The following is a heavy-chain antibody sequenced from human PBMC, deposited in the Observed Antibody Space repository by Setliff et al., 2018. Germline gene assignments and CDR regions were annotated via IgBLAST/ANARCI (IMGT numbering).Heavy chain of an antibody. CDR3: ARGGYSRGPPVYYFDY. Sequence: SETLSLTCAVYGGSFSGYYWSWIRQPPGKGLEWIGEINHSGSTNYNPSLKSRVTISIDTSKNQFSLKLSSVTAADTAVYYCARGGYSRGPPVYYFDYWGQGTLVTVSS. J-gene: IGHJ4*02. V-gene: IGHV4-34*01. D-gene: IGHD5-12*01. CDR1: GGSFSGYY. CDR2: INHSGST.